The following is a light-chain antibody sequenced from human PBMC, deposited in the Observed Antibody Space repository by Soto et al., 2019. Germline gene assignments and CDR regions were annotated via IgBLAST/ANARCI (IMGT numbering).Light chain of an antibody. V-gene: IGLV2-14*01. CDR3: SSYTSSSTL. Sequence: QSVLTQPASVSGSPGQSITRSCTGTSSDVGGYNYVSWYQQHPGKAPKLMIYAVTDRPSGVSSRFSGSKSGNTASLTISGLQAEDEADYYCSSYTSSSTLFGPGTKVTVL. CDR1: SSDVGGYNY. J-gene: IGLJ1*01. CDR2: AVT.